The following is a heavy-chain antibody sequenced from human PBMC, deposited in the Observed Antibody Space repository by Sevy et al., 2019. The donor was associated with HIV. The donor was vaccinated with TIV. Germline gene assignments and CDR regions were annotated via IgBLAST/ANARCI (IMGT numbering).Heavy chain of an antibody. CDR1: GYTFTSYG. Sequence: ASVKVSCKASGYTFTSYGISWVRQAPGQGLEWMGWISAYNGNTNYAQKLQGRVTMTTDTSTSTAYMELRSLRSDDTAGYYCARAGRKDIVVVVAATGVDYWGQGTLVTVSS. CDR2: ISAYNGNT. CDR3: ARAGRKDIVVVVAATGVDY. V-gene: IGHV1-18*04. D-gene: IGHD2-15*01. J-gene: IGHJ4*02.